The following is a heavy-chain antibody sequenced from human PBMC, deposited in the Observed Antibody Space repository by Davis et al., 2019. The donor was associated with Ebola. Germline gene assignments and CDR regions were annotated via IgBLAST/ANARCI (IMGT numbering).Heavy chain of an antibody. V-gene: IGHV4-38-2*02. J-gene: IGHJ4*02. CDR2: IYHSGST. CDR3: ARGGYSYGSLDY. CDR1: GYSISSGYY. Sequence: MPSETLSLTCTVSGYSISSGYYWGWIRQPPGKGLEWIGSIYHSGSTYYNPSLKSRVTISVDTSKNQFSLKLSSVTAADTAVYYCARGGYSYGSLDYWGQGTLVTVSP. D-gene: IGHD5-18*01.